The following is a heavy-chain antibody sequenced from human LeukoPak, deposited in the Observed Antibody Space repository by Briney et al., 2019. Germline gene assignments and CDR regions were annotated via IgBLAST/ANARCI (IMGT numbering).Heavy chain of an antibody. CDR3: AKSGSYCYYYYMDV. Sequence: GGSLRLSCAASGFTFSSYEMNWVRQAPGKGLEWVSYISSSGSTIYYADSVKGRFTISRDNAKNSLYLQMNSLRAGDTALYYCAKSGSYCYYYYMDVWGKGTTVAISS. CDR2: ISSSGSTI. V-gene: IGHV3-48*03. D-gene: IGHD1-26*01. CDR1: GFTFSSYE. J-gene: IGHJ6*03.